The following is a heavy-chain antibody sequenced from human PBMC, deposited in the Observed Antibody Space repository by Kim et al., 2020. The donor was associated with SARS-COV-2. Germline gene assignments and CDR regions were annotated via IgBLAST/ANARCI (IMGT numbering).Heavy chain of an antibody. CDR3: ASVPLTIIRGVFFGATVFDI. CDR2: INTYKGDT. Sequence: ASVKVSCKASGYTFTNYGVSWFRQAPGQGLEWMGWINTYKGDTNYAQEFQGRVTMTTDTSTNTAYMDLGSLRSDDTAFYYCASVPLTIIRGVFFGATVFDIWGQGTLVTVSS. CDR1: GYTFTNYG. J-gene: IGHJ3*02. V-gene: IGHV1-18*04. D-gene: IGHD3-10*01.